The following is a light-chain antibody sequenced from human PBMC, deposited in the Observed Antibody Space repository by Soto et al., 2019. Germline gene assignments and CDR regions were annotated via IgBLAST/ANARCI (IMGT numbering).Light chain of an antibody. CDR3: MQALQTPLT. CDR2: LGS. CDR1: QSLLQSNGYNY. V-gene: IGKV2-28*01. Sequence: DIVMTQSPLSLPVTPGEPASISCRSSQSLLQSNGYNYLDWYVQKPGQSPQPLIYLGSYRASGVPDRFSGSGSGTDFTLQISSVEAEDVGVYYCMQALQTPLTFGGGTKVEIK. J-gene: IGKJ4*01.